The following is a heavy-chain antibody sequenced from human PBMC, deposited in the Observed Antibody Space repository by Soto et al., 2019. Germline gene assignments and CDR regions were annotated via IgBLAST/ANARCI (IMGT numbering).Heavy chain of an antibody. J-gene: IGHJ4*02. V-gene: IGHV4-34*01. CDR2: INHSGST. CDR1: GGSFSGYY. Sequence: SETLSLTCAVYGGSFSGYYWSWIRQPPGKGLDWIGEINHSGSTNYNPSLKSRVTISVDTSKNQFSLKLSSVTAADTAVYYCARAYYYGSGSYLKTQGPLDYWGQGTLVTVSS. D-gene: IGHD3-10*01. CDR3: ARAYYYGSGSYLKTQGPLDY.